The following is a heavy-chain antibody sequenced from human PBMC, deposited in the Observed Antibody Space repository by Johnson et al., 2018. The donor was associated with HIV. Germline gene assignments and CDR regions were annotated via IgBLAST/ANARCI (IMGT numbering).Heavy chain of an antibody. D-gene: IGHD5-12*01. J-gene: IGHJ3*02. CDR2: INWNGGGT. Sequence: VQLMESGGGLVQPGGSLRLSCAASGFTFDDYGMSWVRQAPGKGLEWVSGINWNGGGTGYADSVKGRFNISRDNAENSLYLQMNSLRAEDTALYYCARDLGVATAKVNAFDIWGQGAMVTVSS. CDR3: ARDLGVATAKVNAFDI. V-gene: IGHV3-20*04. CDR1: GFTFDDYG.